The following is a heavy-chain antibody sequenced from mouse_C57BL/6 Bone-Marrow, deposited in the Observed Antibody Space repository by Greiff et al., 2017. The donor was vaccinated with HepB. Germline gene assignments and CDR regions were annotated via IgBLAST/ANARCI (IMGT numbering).Heavy chain of an antibody. V-gene: IGHV1-7*01. D-gene: IGHD1-1*01. CDR1: GYTFTSYW. CDR2: INPSSGYT. CDR3: AGCQVVVHFDY. J-gene: IGHJ2*01. Sequence: QVQLKESGAELAKPGASVKLSCKASGYTFTSYWMHWVKQRPGQGLEWIGYINPSSGYTKYNQKFKDKATLTADKSSSTAYMQLSSLTYEDSAVNYCAGCQVVVHFDYWGKGTTLTVSS.